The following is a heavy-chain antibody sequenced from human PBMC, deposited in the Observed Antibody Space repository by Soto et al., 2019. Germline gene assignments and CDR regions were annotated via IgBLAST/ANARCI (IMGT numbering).Heavy chain of an antibody. CDR3: AKMDYYDSSGYYHLSDYFDY. J-gene: IGHJ4*02. CDR2: ISGSGGST. V-gene: IGHV3-23*01. CDR1: GFTFSSYA. Sequence: GGSLRLSCAASGFTFSSYAMSWVRQAPGKGLEWVSAISGSGGSTYYADSVKGRFTISGDNSKNTLYLQMNSLRAEDTAVYYCAKMDYYDSSGYYHLSDYFDYWGQGTLVTVSS. D-gene: IGHD3-22*01.